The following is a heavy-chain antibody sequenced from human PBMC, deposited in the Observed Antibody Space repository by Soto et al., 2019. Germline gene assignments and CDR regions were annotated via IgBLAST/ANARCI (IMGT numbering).Heavy chain of an antibody. CDR1: GFIFSNYA. CDR3: ARDVTDYVLDV. J-gene: IGHJ6*02. Sequence: QMQLVESGGGVVQPGNSLRLSCAASGFIFSNYAMHWVRQAPGKGLEWVALISYDGRYIYYADSVKGRFAISRDNSKKTVELLMNSRRREYTAVYYCARDVTDYVLDVWGQGTTVNVSS. D-gene: IGHD3-9*01. V-gene: IGHV3-30*03. CDR2: ISYDGRYI.